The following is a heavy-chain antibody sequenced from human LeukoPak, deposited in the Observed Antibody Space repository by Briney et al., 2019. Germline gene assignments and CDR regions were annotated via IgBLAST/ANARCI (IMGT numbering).Heavy chain of an antibody. Sequence: ASVKVSCKASGYTFTSYGISWVRQAPGQVLEWMGWISAYNGNTNYAQKLQGRVTMTTDTSTSTAYMELRSLRSDDTAVYYCARHILTGYYMGLNYWGQGTLVTVSS. D-gene: IGHD3-9*01. CDR1: GYTFTSYG. J-gene: IGHJ4*02. V-gene: IGHV1-18*04. CDR2: ISAYNGNT. CDR3: ARHILTGYYMGLNY.